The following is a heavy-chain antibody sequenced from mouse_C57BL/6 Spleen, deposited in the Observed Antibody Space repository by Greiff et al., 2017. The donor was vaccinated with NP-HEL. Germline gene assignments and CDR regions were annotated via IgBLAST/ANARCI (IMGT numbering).Heavy chain of an antibody. CDR3: TTGNYGSSYFDY. V-gene: IGHV14-1*01. CDR2: IDPEDGDT. D-gene: IGHD1-1*01. Sequence: EVKVVESGAELVRPGASVKLSCTASGFNIKDYYMHWVKQRPEQGLEWIGRIDPEDGDTEYAPKFQGKATMTADTSSNTAYLQLSSLTSEDTAVYYCTTGNYGSSYFDYWGQGTTLTVSS. CDR1: GFNIKDYY. J-gene: IGHJ2*01.